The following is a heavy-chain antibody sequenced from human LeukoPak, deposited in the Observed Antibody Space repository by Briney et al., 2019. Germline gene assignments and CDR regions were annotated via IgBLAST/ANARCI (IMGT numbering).Heavy chain of an antibody. CDR2: ISSSSSYI. J-gene: IGHJ4*02. V-gene: IGHV3-21*01. CDR1: GFTFSGYS. CDR3: ARAPLSGWFFDY. Sequence: PGGSLRLSCAASGFTFSGYSLTWVRQAPGQGLEWVSSISSSSSYIYYADSVKGRFTISRDNAKNSLYLQMNSLRAEDTAVYYCARAPLSGWFFDYWGQGTLVTVSS. D-gene: IGHD6-19*01.